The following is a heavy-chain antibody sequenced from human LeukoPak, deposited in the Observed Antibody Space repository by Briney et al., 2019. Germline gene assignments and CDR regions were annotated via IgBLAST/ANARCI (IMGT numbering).Heavy chain of an antibody. CDR3: ATRGSQLPKGAFDI. CDR1: GYTFTNYD. CDR2: MNPNSGNT. J-gene: IGHJ3*02. Sequence: ASVKVSCKASGYTFTNYDINWVRQATGQGLEWMGLMNPNSGNTGYAQKFQGRVTMTRNTSISTAYMELSSLRSEDTAVYYCATRGSQLPKGAFDIWGQGTMVTVSS. V-gene: IGHV1-8*01. D-gene: IGHD1-1*01.